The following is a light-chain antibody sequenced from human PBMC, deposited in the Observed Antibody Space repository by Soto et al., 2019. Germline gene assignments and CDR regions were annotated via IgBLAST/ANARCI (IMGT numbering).Light chain of an antibody. CDR3: LQGTHWPPYT. Sequence: DVVVTQSPLSLPVTLGRPASISCRSRQSLVYTDGDTYLNWFQQRPGQSPRRLILRVSNRGSGGAGRFSGSGSGTDFTLKISRVEAEDVGVSYCLQGTHWPPYTFGQGTKLEIK. V-gene: IGKV2-30*01. J-gene: IGKJ2*01. CDR2: RVS. CDR1: QSLVYTDGDTY.